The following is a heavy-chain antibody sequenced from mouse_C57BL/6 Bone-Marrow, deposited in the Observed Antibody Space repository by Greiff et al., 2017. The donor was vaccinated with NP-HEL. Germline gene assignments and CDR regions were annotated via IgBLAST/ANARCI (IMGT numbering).Heavy chain of an antibody. D-gene: IGHD3-3*01. J-gene: IGHJ3*01. CDR1: GFSFNTYA. V-gene: IGHV10-1*01. Sequence: EVHLVESGGGLVQPEGSLKLSCAASGFSFNTYAMNWVRQAPGKGLEWVARIRSKSNNYATYYADSVKDRFTISRDESESMLYLQMNNLKTEDTAMYFCVRDGEGCVFAFWGHGTLVSVSA. CDR2: IRSKSNNYAT. CDR3: VRDGEGCVFAF.